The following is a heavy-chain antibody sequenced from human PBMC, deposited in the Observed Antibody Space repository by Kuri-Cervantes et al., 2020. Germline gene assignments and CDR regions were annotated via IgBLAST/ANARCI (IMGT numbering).Heavy chain of an antibody. CDR1: GYTFNSYA. V-gene: IGHV1-18*01. CDR2: ISPYNGDT. D-gene: IGHD4/OR15-4a*01. CDR3: ARGMVANF. J-gene: IGHJ4*02. Sequence: ASVKVSCKASGYTFNSYASSWVRQAPGQGLEWMGWISPYNGDTRYAQKLQGRVTMTTDTSTGTVYMELRSLSSDDTAVYYCARGMVANFWGTGTLVTVSS.